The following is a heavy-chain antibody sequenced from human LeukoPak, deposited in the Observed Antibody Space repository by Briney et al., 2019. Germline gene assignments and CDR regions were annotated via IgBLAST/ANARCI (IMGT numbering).Heavy chain of an antibody. D-gene: IGHD1-1*01. CDR3: AKEVVARLGDY. Sequence: PGGSLRLSCAASGFTFSSFAMSWVRQAPGKGLEWVSVISGSGGSTSYADSVKGRFTISRDNSKNSLYLQMNSLRAEDTAVYYCAKEVVARLGDYWGQGTLVTVSS. J-gene: IGHJ4*02. CDR1: GFTFSSFA. V-gene: IGHV3-23*01. CDR2: ISGSGGST.